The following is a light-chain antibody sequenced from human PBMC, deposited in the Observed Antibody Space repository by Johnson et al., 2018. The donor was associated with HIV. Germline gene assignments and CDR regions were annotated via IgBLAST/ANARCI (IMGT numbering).Light chain of an antibody. CDR2: ENN. CDR1: SSNIGNNY. J-gene: IGLJ1*01. Sequence: HSVLTQPPSVSAAPGQKVTISCSGSSSNIGNNYVSWYQQLPGTAPKLLIYENNKRPSGIPDRFSASKSGTSATLDITGLQTGDEADYYCGTWDSGLSGGLSLFGPGTKVTVL. V-gene: IGLV1-51*02. CDR3: GTWDSGLSGGLSL.